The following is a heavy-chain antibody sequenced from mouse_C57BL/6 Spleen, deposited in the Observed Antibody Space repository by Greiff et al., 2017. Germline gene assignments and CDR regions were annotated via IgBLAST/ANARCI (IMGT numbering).Heavy chain of an antibody. CDR1: GYTFTSYW. Sequence: QVQLQQPGAELVRPGSSVKLSCKASGYTFTSYWMDWVKQRPGQGLEWIGNIYPSDSETHYNQKFKDKATLTVDKSSSTAYMQLSSLTSEDSAVDYCARRWDEAWFAYWGQGTLVTVSA. D-gene: IGHD4-1*01. J-gene: IGHJ3*01. V-gene: IGHV1-61*01. CDR3: ARRWDEAWFAY. CDR2: IYPSDSET.